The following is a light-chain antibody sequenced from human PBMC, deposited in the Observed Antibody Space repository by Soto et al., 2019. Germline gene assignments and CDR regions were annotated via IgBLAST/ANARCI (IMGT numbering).Light chain of an antibody. CDR2: GAS. V-gene: IGKV3-20*01. CDR1: QSVSSSN. CDR3: QQYGNTPRT. J-gene: IGKJ1*01. Sequence: PGERATLSCRASQSVSSSNFAWYQQKPAQAPRLLIYGASRRAPGIPERFSGSGSGTDFTLTISRLEPEDFAVYYCQQYGNTPRTFGQGTKVDIK.